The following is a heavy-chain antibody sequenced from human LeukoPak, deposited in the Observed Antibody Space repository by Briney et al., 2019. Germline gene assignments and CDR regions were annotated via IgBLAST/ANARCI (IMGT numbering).Heavy chain of an antibody. CDR1: GFTFSSYS. CDR2: ISSSSSYI. Sequence: AGGSLRLSRAASGFTFSSYSMNWVRQAPGKGLEWVSSISSSSSYIYYADSVKGRFTISRDNAKNSLYLQMNSLRAEDTAVYYCARDRPGSSSWYGGDNYWGQGTLVTVSS. CDR3: ARDRPGSSSWYGGDNY. J-gene: IGHJ4*02. D-gene: IGHD6-13*01. V-gene: IGHV3-21*01.